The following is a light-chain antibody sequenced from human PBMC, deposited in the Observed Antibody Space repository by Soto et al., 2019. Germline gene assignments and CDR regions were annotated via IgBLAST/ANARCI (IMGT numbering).Light chain of an antibody. V-gene: IGKV3-20*01. J-gene: IGKJ1*01. Sequence: EIVLTQSPGTLSLSPGERATLSCRASQSFNSIYLAWYQQKPGQAPRLLMYGASSRATGIPDRFSGSGYGTDFTLTISRLEPEDFAVYYCHQYDSWTFGQGTKVDIK. CDR2: GAS. CDR3: HQYDSWT. CDR1: QSFNSIY.